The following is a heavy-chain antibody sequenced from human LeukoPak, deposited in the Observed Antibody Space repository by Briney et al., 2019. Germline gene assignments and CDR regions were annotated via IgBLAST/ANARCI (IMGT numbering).Heavy chain of an antibody. CDR1: GGSISSYY. CDR3: ATASIAAAGKRVGVYFDY. CDR2: IYYSGST. J-gene: IGHJ4*02. D-gene: IGHD6-13*01. V-gene: IGHV4-59*08. Sequence: SVTLSLTCTVSGGSISSYYWSWIRQPPGKGLEWIGYIYYSGSTNYNPSLKSRVTISVDTSKNQFSLKLSSVTAADTAVYYCATASIAAAGKRVGVYFDYWGQGTLVTVSS.